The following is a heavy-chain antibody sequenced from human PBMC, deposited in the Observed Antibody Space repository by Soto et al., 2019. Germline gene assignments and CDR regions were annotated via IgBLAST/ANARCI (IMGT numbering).Heavy chain of an antibody. CDR2: IYYSGST. D-gene: IGHD3-3*01. CDR3: ARXDYDFWSGYQPGAFFDY. Sequence: SETLSLTCTVSGGSISSSSYYWGWIRQPPGKGLEWIGSIYYSGSTYYNPSLKSRVTISVDTSKNQFSLKLSSVTXAXXXVYYCARXDYDFWSGYQPGAFFDYWGQGTLVTVSS. CDR1: GGSISSSSYY. J-gene: IGHJ4*02. V-gene: IGHV4-39*01.